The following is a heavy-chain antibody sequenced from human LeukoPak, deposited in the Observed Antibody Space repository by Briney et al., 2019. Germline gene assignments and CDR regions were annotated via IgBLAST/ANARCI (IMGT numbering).Heavy chain of an antibody. D-gene: IGHD2-2*01. CDR3: AGGGPDCSSTSCRLDY. J-gene: IGHJ4*02. V-gene: IGHV1-69*02. Sequence: APVKVSCKASGGTFSSYTISWVRQAPGQGLEWMGRIIPILGIANYAQKFQGRVTITADKSTSTAYMELSSLRSEDTAVYYCAGGGPDCSSTSCRLDYWGQGTLVTVSS. CDR2: IIPILGIA. CDR1: GGTFSSYT.